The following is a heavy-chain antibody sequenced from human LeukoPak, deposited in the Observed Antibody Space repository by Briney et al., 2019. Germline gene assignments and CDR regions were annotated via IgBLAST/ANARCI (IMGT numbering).Heavy chain of an antibody. CDR3: ARSTRGKLTTDT. D-gene: IGHD3-3*01. J-gene: IGHJ5*02. Sequence: GGSLRLSCGASGFSFSSDNMTSIRKAPGRGLEWVSSISSRSSFIYYAGSVKGRFTISRDDAKNSLYLQMNSLRAEDTAVYYCARSTRGKLTTDTWGQGTLVTVSS. V-gene: IGHV3-21*06. CDR1: GFSFSSDN. CDR2: ISSRSSFI.